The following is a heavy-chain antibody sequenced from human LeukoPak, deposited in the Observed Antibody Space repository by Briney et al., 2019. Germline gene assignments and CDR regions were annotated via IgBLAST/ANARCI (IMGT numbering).Heavy chain of an antibody. CDR2: ITNDGSST. J-gene: IGHJ4*02. D-gene: IGHD3-22*01. Sequence: GGSLRLSCAASGLTFSSHCMHWVRQAPGKGLVWVSRITNDGSSTTYADSVKGRFTISRDNAKNMLYLQVNSLRAEDTAVYYCAKVPTYYYDSSGYYFDYWGQGTLVTVSS. CDR1: GLTFSSHC. CDR3: AKVPTYYYDSSGYYFDY. V-gene: IGHV3-74*01.